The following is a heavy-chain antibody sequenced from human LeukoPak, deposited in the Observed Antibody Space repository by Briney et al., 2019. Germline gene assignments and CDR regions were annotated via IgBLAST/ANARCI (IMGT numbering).Heavy chain of an antibody. J-gene: IGHJ3*02. CDR3: AKDRVQTYYYGSGHAFDI. D-gene: IGHD3-10*01. CDR2: ISGSGGST. Sequence: GGSLRLSXAASGFTFSSYAMSWVRQAPGKGLEWVSAISGSGGSTYYADSVKGRFTISRDNSKNTLYLQMNSLRAEDTAVYYCAKDRVQTYYYGSGHAFDIWGQGTMVTVSS. V-gene: IGHV3-23*01. CDR1: GFTFSSYA.